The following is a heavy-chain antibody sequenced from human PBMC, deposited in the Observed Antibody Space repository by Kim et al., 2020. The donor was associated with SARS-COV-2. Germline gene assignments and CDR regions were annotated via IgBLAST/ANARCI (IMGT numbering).Heavy chain of an antibody. Sequence: GGSLRLSCAASGFTFSSYGMHWVRQAPGKGLEWVAVISYDGSNKYYADSVKGRFTISRDNSKNTLYLQMNSLRAEDTAVYYCAKDLSWGIARYCTNGVCYREYFQHSGQGTLVTVSS. J-gene: IGHJ1*01. CDR3: AKDLSWGIARYCTNGVCYREYFQH. CDR2: ISYDGSNK. V-gene: IGHV3-30*18. D-gene: IGHD2-8*01. CDR1: GFTFSSYG.